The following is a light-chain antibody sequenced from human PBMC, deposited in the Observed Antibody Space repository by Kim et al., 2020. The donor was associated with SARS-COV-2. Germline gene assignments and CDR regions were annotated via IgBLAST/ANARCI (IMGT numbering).Light chain of an antibody. Sequence: SYELTQPPSVSGSPGQTASITCSGDKLGDKYAYWYQQKPGQSPVLVIYEDTKRPSGIPERFSASNSENTATLTISATQAIDEADYYCQAWGSRTVVFGGGTKLTVL. CDR1: KLGDKY. V-gene: IGLV3-1*01. CDR2: EDT. J-gene: IGLJ2*01. CDR3: QAWGSRTVV.